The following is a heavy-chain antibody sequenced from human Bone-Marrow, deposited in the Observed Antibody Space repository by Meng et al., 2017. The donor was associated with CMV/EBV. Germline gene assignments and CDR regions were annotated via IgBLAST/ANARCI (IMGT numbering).Heavy chain of an antibody. V-gene: IGHV3-30*04. Sequence: GGSLRLSCAASGFTFSSYAMHWVRQAPGKGLEWVAVISYDGSNKYYADSVKGRFTISRDNSKNPLYLQMNSLRAEDTAVYYCARGGDMFNREYQLLWGAGYVHYYGMDVWGQGTTVTVSS. CDR3: ARGGDMFNREYQLLWGAGYVHYYGMDV. CDR2: ISYDGSNK. J-gene: IGHJ6*02. CDR1: GFTFSSYA. D-gene: IGHD2-2*01.